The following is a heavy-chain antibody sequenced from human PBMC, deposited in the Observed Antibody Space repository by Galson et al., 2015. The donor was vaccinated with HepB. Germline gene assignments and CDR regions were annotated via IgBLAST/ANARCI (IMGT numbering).Heavy chain of an antibody. Sequence: RQPPGKGLEWIGEIYQSGSTNYNPSLKSRVTISVDKSKNQFSLKLSSVTAADTAVYYCARIGVEAPAAMDYWGQGTLVTVSS. D-gene: IGHD2-2*01. CDR3: ARIGVEAPAAMDY. V-gene: IGHV4-4*02. CDR2: IYQSGST. J-gene: IGHJ4*02.